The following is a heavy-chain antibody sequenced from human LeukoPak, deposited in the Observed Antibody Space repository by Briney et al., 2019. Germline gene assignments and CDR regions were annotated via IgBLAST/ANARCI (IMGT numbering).Heavy chain of an antibody. CDR3: ADNLSR. Sequence: GGSLRLSCAASGFILSTSSMNWVRQAPGKGLEWISYIDKSGNPIYYADSVKGRFTISRDSTKNSLYLQMNSLRAEDTAVYYCADNLSRWGQGTLVTVSS. V-gene: IGHV3-48*04. CDR2: IDKSGNPI. CDR1: GFILSTSS. J-gene: IGHJ4*02. D-gene: IGHD1-1*01.